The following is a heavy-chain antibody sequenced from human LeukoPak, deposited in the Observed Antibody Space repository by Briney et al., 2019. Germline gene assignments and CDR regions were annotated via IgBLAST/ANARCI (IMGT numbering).Heavy chain of an antibody. CDR3: AKDSAGVAATDF. CDR2: INSGGDRA. Sequence: GGSLRLSCAASGFTFRSYAVTWVRQTPGKGLEWVTAINSGGDRAYYADSVKGRFTISRDNSRNTVYLQMDSLRVEDTALYYCAKDSAGVAATDFWGQGTLVTVS. V-gene: IGHV3-23*01. D-gene: IGHD6-19*01. CDR1: GFTFRSYA. J-gene: IGHJ4*02.